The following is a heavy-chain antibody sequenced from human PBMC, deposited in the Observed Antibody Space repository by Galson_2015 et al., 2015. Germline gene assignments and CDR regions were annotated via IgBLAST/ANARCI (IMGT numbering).Heavy chain of an antibody. D-gene: IGHD3-3*01. CDR1: GYTFASYD. Sequence: SVKVSCKAFGYTFASYDINWVRQATGQGLEWMGWMNTDGGRTAYAQKFQGGVTMTRNISTNTYYLGLSSLRSEDTAVYYCASWRGGLDVWGQGTTVTVSS. J-gene: IGHJ6*02. CDR2: MNTDGGRT. V-gene: IGHV1-8*01. CDR3: ASWRGGLDV.